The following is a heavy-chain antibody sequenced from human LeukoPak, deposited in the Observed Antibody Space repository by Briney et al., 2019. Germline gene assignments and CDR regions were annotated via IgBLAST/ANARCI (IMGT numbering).Heavy chain of an antibody. Sequence: PSETLSLTCTVSGGSISSYYWSWIRQPPGKGLEWIGEIYHSGSTNYNPSLKSRVTISVDKSKNQFSLKLSSVTAADTAVYYCASWRPSSSSWPYWGQGTLVTVSS. V-gene: IGHV4-59*12. D-gene: IGHD6-13*01. CDR1: GGSISSYY. CDR3: ASWRPSSSSWPY. J-gene: IGHJ4*02. CDR2: IYHSGST.